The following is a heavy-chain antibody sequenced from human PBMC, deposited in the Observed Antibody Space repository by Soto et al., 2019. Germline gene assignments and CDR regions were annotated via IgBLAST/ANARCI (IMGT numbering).Heavy chain of an antibody. V-gene: IGHV4-38-2*02. CDR1: CYSISSGYY. J-gene: IGHJ6*02. CDR2: IYHSGST. D-gene: IGHD2-15*01. CDR3: ARDQRHSDYYYGMDV. Sequence: SETLSLTCAVSCYSISSGYYWGWIRQPPGKGLEWIGSIYHSGSTYYNPSLKSRVTISVDTSKNQFSLKLSSVTAADTAVYYCARDQRHSDYYYGMDVWGQGTTVTVSS.